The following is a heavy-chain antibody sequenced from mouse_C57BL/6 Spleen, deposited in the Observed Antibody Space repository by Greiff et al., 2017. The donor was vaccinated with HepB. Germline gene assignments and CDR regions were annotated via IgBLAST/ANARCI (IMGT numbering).Heavy chain of an antibody. Sequence: QVQLQQPGAELVKPGASVKLSCKASGYTFTSYWMHWVKQRPGQGLEWIGMIHPNSGSTNYNEKFKSKATLTVDKSSSTAYMQLSSLTSEDSAVYYCARDGDYDDYYAMDYWGQGTSVTVAS. CDR1: GYTFTSYW. D-gene: IGHD2-4*01. CDR2: IHPNSGST. V-gene: IGHV1-64*01. J-gene: IGHJ4*01. CDR3: ARDGDYDDYYAMDY.